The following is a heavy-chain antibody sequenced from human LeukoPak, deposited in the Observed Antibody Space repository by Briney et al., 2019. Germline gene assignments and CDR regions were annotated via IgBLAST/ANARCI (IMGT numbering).Heavy chain of an antibody. CDR1: GYFFTGYY. CDR2: INPNSGDT. D-gene: IGHD3-22*01. J-gene: IGHJ4*02. V-gene: IGHV1-2*02. CDR3: ARDSGDYFNDDRSDN. Sequence: SVKLSCKASGYFFTGYYMHWVRQSPGQRLEWMGWINPNSGDTNFAQKFQGRVTMTSDTCINTAYMELTRLRSDDTAVDYGARDSGDYFNDDRSDNWGQGTLVTVSS.